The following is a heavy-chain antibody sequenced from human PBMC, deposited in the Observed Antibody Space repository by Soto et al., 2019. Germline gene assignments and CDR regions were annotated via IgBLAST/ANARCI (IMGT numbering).Heavy chain of an antibody. CDR3: ARDPHPVVVPVGGWFDP. CDR1: GYTFTGYY. V-gene: IGHV1-2*04. J-gene: IGHJ5*02. D-gene: IGHD2-2*01. CDR2: INPNSGGT. Sequence: ASVKVSCKASGYTFTGYYMHWVRQAPGQGLEWMGWINPNSGGTNYAQKLQGWVTMTRDTSISTAYMELSRLRSDDTAVYYCARDPHPVVVPVGGWFDPWGQGTLVTVSS.